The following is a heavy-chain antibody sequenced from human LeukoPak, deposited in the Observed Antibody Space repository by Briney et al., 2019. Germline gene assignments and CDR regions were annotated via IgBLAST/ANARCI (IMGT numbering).Heavy chain of an antibody. Sequence: GRSLRLSCAASGFTFSSYGMHWVRQAPGKGLEWVAVISYDGSNKYYADSVKGRFTISRDNSKNPLYLQMNSLRAEDTAVYYCAKIYGDYVMAYYYGMDVWGQGTTVTVSS. CDR1: GFTFSSYG. D-gene: IGHD4-17*01. V-gene: IGHV3-30*18. CDR2: ISYDGSNK. J-gene: IGHJ6*02. CDR3: AKIYGDYVMAYYYGMDV.